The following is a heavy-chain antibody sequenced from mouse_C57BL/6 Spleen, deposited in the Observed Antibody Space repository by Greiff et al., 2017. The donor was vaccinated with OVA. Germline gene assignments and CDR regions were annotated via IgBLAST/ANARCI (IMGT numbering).Heavy chain of an antibody. CDR1: GYSFTGYY. Sequence: EVQLVESGPELVKPGASVKISCKASGYSFTGYYMNWVKQSPEKSLEWIGEINPSTGGTTYNQKFKAKATLTVDKSSSTAYMQLKSLTSEDSAVYYCARRGIYYGNYGSYWYFDVWGTGTTVTVSS. D-gene: IGHD2-1*01. J-gene: IGHJ1*03. CDR3: ARRGIYYGNYGSYWYFDV. CDR2: INPSTGGT. V-gene: IGHV1-42*01.